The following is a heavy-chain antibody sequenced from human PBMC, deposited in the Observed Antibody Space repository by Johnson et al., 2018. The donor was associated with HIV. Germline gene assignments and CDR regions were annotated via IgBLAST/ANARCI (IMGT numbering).Heavy chain of an antibody. J-gene: IGHJ3*02. V-gene: IGHV3-20*04. Sequence: VQLVESGGGVVRPGGSLRLSCAASGFTFDVYGLSWVRQAPGKGLEWVSGINWNGGSTDYADSVKGRFTISRDNAKNSLYLQMDSLRAEDTAVYYCALGGIAAREEDAFDIWGQGTMVTVSS. CDR3: ALGGIAAREEDAFDI. D-gene: IGHD6-6*01. CDR2: INWNGGST. CDR1: GFTFDVYG.